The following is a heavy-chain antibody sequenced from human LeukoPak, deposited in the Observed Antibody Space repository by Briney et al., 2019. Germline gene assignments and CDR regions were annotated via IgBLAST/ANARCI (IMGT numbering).Heavy chain of an antibody. D-gene: IGHD4-23*01. CDR3: ARGTWPLYGGRPDY. Sequence: PSQPLSLTCTVYGDSISSGSYYWNWIRQTAGKGLEYIGRIHTSGGTSVNTDYNPSLRSRVFISVDTSKNQFFLNLNSVTAADTAVYYCARGTWPLYGGRPDYWGQGTLVTVSS. J-gene: IGHJ4*02. V-gene: IGHV4-61*02. CDR1: GDSISSGSYY. CDR2: IHTSGGT.